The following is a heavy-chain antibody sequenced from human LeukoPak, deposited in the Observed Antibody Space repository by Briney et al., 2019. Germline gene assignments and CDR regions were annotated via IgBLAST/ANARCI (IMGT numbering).Heavy chain of an antibody. Sequence: GGSLRLSCAFSGFTINDYGVNWVRRAPGKGLEWLSHTSVNGAVTTYADSVKGRFTISRDTAKNSLYLQMNSLRVEDTAVYNCARLRDTVTSASDYWGQGTLVTVSS. CDR3: ARLRDTVTSASDY. V-gene: IGHV3-21*05. D-gene: IGHD4-17*01. CDR2: TSVNGAVT. J-gene: IGHJ4*02. CDR1: GFTINDYG.